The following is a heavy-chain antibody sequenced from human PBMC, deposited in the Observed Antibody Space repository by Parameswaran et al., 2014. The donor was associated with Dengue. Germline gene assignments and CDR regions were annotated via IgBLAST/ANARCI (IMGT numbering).Heavy chain of an antibody. Sequence: RWIRQPPGKGLEWIGEINHSGSTNYNPSLKSRVTISVDTSKNQFSLRLSSVTAADTAVYYCARRTQDLSNYSNHYYYYYYMDVWGKGTTVTVSS. D-gene: IGHD4-11*01. V-gene: IGHV4-34*01. J-gene: IGHJ6*03. CDR3: ARRTQDLSNYSNHYYYYYYMDV. CDR2: INHSGST.